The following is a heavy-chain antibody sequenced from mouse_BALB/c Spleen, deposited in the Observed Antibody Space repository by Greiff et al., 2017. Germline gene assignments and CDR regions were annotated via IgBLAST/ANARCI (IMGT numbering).Heavy chain of an antibody. V-gene: IGHV5-4*02. Sequence: DVQLQESGGGLVKPGGSLKLSCAASGFTFSDYYMYWVRQTPEKRLEWVATISDGGSYTYYPDSVKGRFTISRDNAKNNLYLQMSSLKSEDTAMYYCARDREAYWGQGTLVTVSA. D-gene: IGHD3-3*01. J-gene: IGHJ3*01. CDR3: ARDREAY. CDR2: ISDGGSYT. CDR1: GFTFSDYY.